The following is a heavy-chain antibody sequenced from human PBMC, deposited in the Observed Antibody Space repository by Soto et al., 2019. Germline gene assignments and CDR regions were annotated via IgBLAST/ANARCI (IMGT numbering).Heavy chain of an antibody. CDR3: ARGVGSGSYYNQYNWFDP. CDR2: INPDNGNT. Sequence: ASVKVSCKASGYTFTRSGINWVRQAPGQGLEWLGWINPDNGNTNYAQHLQGRVSLTTDTSTSTAYMDLRSLRSDDTAVYYCARGVGSGSYYNQYNWFDPWGQGTLVTVSS. V-gene: IGHV1-18*01. CDR1: GYTFTRSG. D-gene: IGHD3-10*01. J-gene: IGHJ5*02.